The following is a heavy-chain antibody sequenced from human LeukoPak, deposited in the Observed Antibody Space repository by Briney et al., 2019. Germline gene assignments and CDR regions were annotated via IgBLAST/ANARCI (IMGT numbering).Heavy chain of an antibody. J-gene: IGHJ3*02. Sequence: PSETLSLTCTVSGGSISSGGYSWSWIRQHPGKGLEWIGYIYYSGSTYYNPSLKSRVTISVDTSKNQFSLKLSSVTAADTAVYYCARADYYGSGSYMAFDIWGQGTMVTVSS. D-gene: IGHD3-10*01. CDR2: IYYSGST. V-gene: IGHV4-31*03. CDR1: GGSISSGGYS. CDR3: ARADYYGSGSYMAFDI.